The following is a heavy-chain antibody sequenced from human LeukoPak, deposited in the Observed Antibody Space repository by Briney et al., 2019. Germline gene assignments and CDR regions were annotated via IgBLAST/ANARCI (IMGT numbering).Heavy chain of an antibody. D-gene: IGHD6-19*01. J-gene: IGHJ1*01. CDR3: ARDGYSSGWSSAEYFQH. CDR1: GYTFTSYY. V-gene: IGHV1-46*01. CDR2: INPSGGST. Sequence: ASVKVSCKASGYTFTSYYMHWVRQAPGQGLEWMGIINPSGGSTSYAQKFQGRVTMTRDTSTSTVYMELSSLRSEDTAVYYCARDGYSSGWSSAEYFQHWGQGTLVTVSS.